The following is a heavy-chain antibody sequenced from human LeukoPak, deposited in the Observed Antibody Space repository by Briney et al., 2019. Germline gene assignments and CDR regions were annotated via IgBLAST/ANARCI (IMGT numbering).Heavy chain of an antibody. CDR3: ARDYSGWSLDP. J-gene: IGHJ5*02. CDR2: ISWNSGYM. CDR1: GFRFDDKA. Sequence: AGGSLRLSCVASGFRFDDKAMHWVREGPRKGQEWVSGISWNSGYMGYADSVKGRFTISRDNAKNSLYLQMNSLRAEDTAVYYCARDYSGWSLDPWGQGTLVTVSS. V-gene: IGHV3-9*01. D-gene: IGHD5-12*01.